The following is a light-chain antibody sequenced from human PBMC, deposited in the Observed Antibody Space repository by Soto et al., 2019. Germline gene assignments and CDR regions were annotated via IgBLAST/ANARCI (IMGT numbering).Light chain of an antibody. V-gene: IGLV4-69*01. Sequence: QLVLTQSPSPSASLGASVKLTCTLSSGHSSYAIAWHQQQPEKGPRYLMKLNSDGSHSKGDGIPDRFSGSSSGAERYLTISSLQSEDEADYYCQTWGSGIQVFGTGTKLTVL. CDR2: LNSDGSH. CDR3: QTWGSGIQV. CDR1: SGHSSYA. J-gene: IGLJ1*01.